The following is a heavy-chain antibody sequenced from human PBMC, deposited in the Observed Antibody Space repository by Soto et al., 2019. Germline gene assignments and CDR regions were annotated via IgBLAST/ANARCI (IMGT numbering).Heavy chain of an antibody. V-gene: IGHV1-69*02. Sequence: QVQLVQSGAEVKKPGSSVKVSCKASGGTFSSYTISWVRQAPGQGLEWMGRIIPILGIANYAQKFQGRVTITAAKSTSTAYMELRSLSSEDTAVYYCAGKGHSTTPVAGMDVWGQGTTVTVSS. CDR3: AGKGHSTTPVAGMDV. CDR1: GGTFSSYT. J-gene: IGHJ6*02. CDR2: IIPILGIA. D-gene: IGHD2-2*01.